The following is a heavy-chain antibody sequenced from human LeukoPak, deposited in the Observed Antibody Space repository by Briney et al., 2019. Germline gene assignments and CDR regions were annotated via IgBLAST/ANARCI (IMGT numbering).Heavy chain of an antibody. CDR1: GFTFDDYS. Sequence: GGSLRLSCAASGFTFDDYSMHWVRHAPGKGLEWVSYISSSGSTIYYADSVKGRFTISRDNAKNSLYLQMNSLRAEDTAVYYCAREQLMTTVTTGALGFDYWGQGTLVTVSS. CDR3: AREQLMTTVTTGALGFDY. J-gene: IGHJ4*02. D-gene: IGHD4-17*01. V-gene: IGHV3-11*04. CDR2: ISSSGSTI.